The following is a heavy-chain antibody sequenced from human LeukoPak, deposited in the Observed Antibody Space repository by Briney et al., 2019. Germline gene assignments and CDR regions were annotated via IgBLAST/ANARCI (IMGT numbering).Heavy chain of an antibody. Sequence: GRSLRLSCAAFGFTFRSYAMHWVRQAPGKGLEWVAVISYDGSNKYYADSVKGRFTISRDNSKNTLYLQMNSLRVEDTAVYYCARDQSTVLMVYAEDYWGQGTLVTVSS. J-gene: IGHJ4*02. D-gene: IGHD2-8*01. CDR3: ARDQSTVLMVYAEDY. V-gene: IGHV3-30*01. CDR1: GFTFRSYA. CDR2: ISYDGSNK.